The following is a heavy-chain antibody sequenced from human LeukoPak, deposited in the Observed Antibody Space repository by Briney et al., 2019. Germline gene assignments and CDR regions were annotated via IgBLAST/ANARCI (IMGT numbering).Heavy chain of an antibody. J-gene: IGHJ3*02. CDR3: ARDMTTVNTCAFDI. D-gene: IGHD4-17*01. CDR2: INHSGST. Sequence: PSETLSLTCAVYGGSFSGYYWSWIRQPPGKGLEWIGEINHSGSTNYNPSLKSRVTISVDTSKNQFSLKLSSVTAADTAGYYCARDMTTVNTCAFDIWGQGTMVTVSS. CDR1: GGSFSGYY. V-gene: IGHV4-34*01.